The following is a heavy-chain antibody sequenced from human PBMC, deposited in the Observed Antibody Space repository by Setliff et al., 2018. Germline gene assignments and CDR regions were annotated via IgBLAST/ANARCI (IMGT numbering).Heavy chain of an antibody. Sequence: GASVKVSCKASGYTFTAYGVHWVRQAPGHRLEWMGWINAANGKTKYSQKFQGRVTITRDTSASTVYMELSRLRYEDTAIYYCASAEVVVAPWGQGTLVTVSS. CDR1: GYTFTAYG. D-gene: IGHD2-15*01. CDR3: ASAEVVVAP. J-gene: IGHJ4*02. V-gene: IGHV1-3*01. CDR2: INAANGKT.